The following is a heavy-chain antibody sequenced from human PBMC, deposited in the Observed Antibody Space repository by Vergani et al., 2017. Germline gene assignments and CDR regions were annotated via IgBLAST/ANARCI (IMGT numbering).Heavy chain of an antibody. J-gene: IGHJ4*02. CDR1: GDSAISTDYH. Sequence: QLQESGPGLVKPSETLSLTCTVSGDSAISTDYHWGWIRQPPGKGLGWIGSMDYSGSTSYNPSLESRISISFETPKNQFSLRLTSVTAADTAVYYCASKRGACRAAYCHSYDFWGPGTLVGVSS. D-gene: IGHD2-15*01. V-gene: IGHV4-39*01. CDR2: MDYSGST. CDR3: ASKRGACRAAYCHSYDF.